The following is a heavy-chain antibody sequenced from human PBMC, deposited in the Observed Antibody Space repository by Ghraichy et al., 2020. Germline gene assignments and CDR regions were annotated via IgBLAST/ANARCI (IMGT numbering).Heavy chain of an antibody. D-gene: IGHD2-15*01. J-gene: IGHJ5*02. CDR1: GYTFTSYD. CDR3: ARGLQNSGYCSGGSCYPQFLNWFDP. Sequence: ASVKVSCKASGYTFTSYDINWVRQATGQGLEWMGWMNPNSGNTGYAQKFQGRVTMTRNTSISTAYMELSSLRSEDTAVYYCARGLQNSGYCSGGSCYPQFLNWFDPWGQGTLVTVSS. CDR2: MNPNSGNT. V-gene: IGHV1-8*01.